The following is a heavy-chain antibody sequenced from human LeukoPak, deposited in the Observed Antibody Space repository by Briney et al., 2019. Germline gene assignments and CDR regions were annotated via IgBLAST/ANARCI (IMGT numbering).Heavy chain of an antibody. D-gene: IGHD4-17*01. CDR1: GFTFSNYW. V-gene: IGHV3-74*01. CDR3: ATLTVTTSFDY. Sequence: AGGSLRLSCAASGFTFSNYWMHWVRQVPGKGLVWVSRINGDGSVTSYADSVKGRFTISRDNATNTLYLQMNSPRAEDTALYYCATLTVTTSFDYWGQGTLVTVSS. CDR2: INGDGSVT. J-gene: IGHJ4*02.